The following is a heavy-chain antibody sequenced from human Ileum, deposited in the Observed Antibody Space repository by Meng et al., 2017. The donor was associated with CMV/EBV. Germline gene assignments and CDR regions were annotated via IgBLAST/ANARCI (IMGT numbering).Heavy chain of an antibody. Sequence: QGRMKGPGPGFVKPSQTLSLPCSVSGESIRSDNYHWSWIRQPAGKGLEWIGQRHKNGNDNYNASLKSRVTISIDTSKNQFSLTLTSVTAADTAVYYCAIYYGGVGGRGYWAQGTLVTVSS. CDR3: AIYYGGVGGRGY. CDR1: GESIRSDNYH. CDR2: RHKNGND. D-gene: IGHD2-21*01. V-gene: IGHV4-61*09. J-gene: IGHJ4*02.